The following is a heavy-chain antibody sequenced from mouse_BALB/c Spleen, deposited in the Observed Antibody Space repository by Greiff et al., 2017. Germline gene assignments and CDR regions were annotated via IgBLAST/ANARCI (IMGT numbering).Heavy chain of an antibody. CDR3: ARGWYGNAMDY. Sequence: DVKLVESGGGLVKPGGSLKLSCAASGFTFSSYAMSWVRQTPEKRLEWVASISSGGSTYYPDSVKGRFTISRDNARNILYLQMSSLRSEDTAMYYCARGWYGNAMDYWGQGTSVTVSS. J-gene: IGHJ4*01. CDR2: ISSGGST. D-gene: IGHD2-10*02. CDR1: GFTFSSYA. V-gene: IGHV5-6-5*01.